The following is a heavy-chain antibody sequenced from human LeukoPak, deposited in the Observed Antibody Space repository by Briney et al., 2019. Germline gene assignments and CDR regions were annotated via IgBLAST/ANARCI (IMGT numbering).Heavy chain of an antibody. J-gene: IGHJ3*02. CDR2: TTASGITT. CDR1: GFTFDTYA. CDR3: AKDQTTVTTGAFDI. Sequence: GGSLRLSCAASGFTFDTYAMSWVRQAPGKGLEWVSATTASGITTYYADSVKGRFTISRDNSKHTLYPQMNSLRAEDTAIYYCAKDQTTVTTGAFDIWGQGTMVTVSS. D-gene: IGHD4-17*01. V-gene: IGHV3-23*01.